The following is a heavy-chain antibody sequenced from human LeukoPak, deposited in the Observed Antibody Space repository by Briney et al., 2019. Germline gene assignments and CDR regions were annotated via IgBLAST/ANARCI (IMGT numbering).Heavy chain of an antibody. CDR1: GGSFSGYY. Sequence: PSETLSLTCAVYGGSFSGYYWSWIRQPPGKGLEWIGEINHSGSTNYNPSLKSRVTISVDTSKNQFSLKLSSVTAADTAVYYCARKRTGDSGSLPYYFDYWGQGTLVTVSS. CDR3: ARKRTGDSGSLPYYFDY. CDR2: INHSGST. J-gene: IGHJ4*02. D-gene: IGHD1-26*01. V-gene: IGHV4-34*01.